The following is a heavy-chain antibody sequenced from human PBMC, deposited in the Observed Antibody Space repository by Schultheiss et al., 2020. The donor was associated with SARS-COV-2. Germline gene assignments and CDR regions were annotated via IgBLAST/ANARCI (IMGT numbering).Heavy chain of an antibody. CDR1: GFTFSSYA. Sequence: GGSLRLSCAASGFTFSSYAMSWVRQAPGKGLEWVAVIWYDGSNKYYADSVKGRFTISRDNSKNTLYLQMNSLRAEDTAVYYCATPVHNWRAFDIWGQGTMVTVSS. V-gene: IGHV3-33*08. CDR2: IWYDGSNK. D-gene: IGHD1-20*01. J-gene: IGHJ3*02. CDR3: ATPVHNWRAFDI.